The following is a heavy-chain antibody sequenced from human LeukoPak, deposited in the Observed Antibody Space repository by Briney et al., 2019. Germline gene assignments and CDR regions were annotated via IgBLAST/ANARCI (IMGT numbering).Heavy chain of an antibody. CDR2: MNPNSGNT. J-gene: IGHJ6*03. CDR3: ARSHYVWGSYLELVDYYYYMDV. CDR1: GYTFTSYD. D-gene: IGHD3-16*02. V-gene: IGHV1-8*01. Sequence: ASVKVSCKASGYTFTSYDINWVRQATGQGLEWMGWMNPNSGNTGYAQKFQGRVTMTRNASISTAYMELSSLRSEDTAVYYCARSHYVWGSYLELVDYYYYMDVWGKGTTVTVSS.